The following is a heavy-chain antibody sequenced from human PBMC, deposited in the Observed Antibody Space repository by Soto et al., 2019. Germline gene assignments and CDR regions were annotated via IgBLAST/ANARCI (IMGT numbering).Heavy chain of an antibody. V-gene: IGHV4-31*03. CDR3: ARGVDYDILTGYYPSVY. D-gene: IGHD3-9*01. CDR2: IYYSGST. CDR1: GGSISSGGYY. J-gene: IGHJ4*02. Sequence: SETLSLTCTVSGGSISSGGYYWSWIRQHPGKGLEWIGYIYYSGSTYYNPSLKSRVTISVDTSKNQFSLKLSSVTAADTAVYYCARGVDYDILTGYYPSVYWGQGTLVTVSS.